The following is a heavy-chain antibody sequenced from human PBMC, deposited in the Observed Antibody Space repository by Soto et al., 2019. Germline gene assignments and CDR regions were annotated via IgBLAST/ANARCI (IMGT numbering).Heavy chain of an antibody. J-gene: IGHJ4*02. D-gene: IGHD6-19*01. CDR3: AKGGRTSAWYWRD. V-gene: IGHV3-7*01. CDR2: IRKDGSEK. CDR1: GFPFSSNW. Sequence: EVHLVESGGGLVQPGGSLRLSCAASGFPFSSNWMSWVRQAPGKGPEWVANIRKDGSEKYYLDSVRGRFTISRDNAKNSLYLQMNSLRAEDPAVYYCAKGGRTSAWYWRDWGQGTLVTVSS.